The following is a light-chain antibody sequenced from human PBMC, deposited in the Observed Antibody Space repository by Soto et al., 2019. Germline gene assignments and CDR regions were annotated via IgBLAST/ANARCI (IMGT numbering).Light chain of an antibody. CDR3: QQYNSYSRT. Sequence: AIRMTQSPSSFSASTGDRVTITCRASQGISSYLAWYQQKPGKAPKLLIYKASSLESGVPSRFRGSGSGTEFTLTISSLQPDDFATYYCQQYNSYSRTFGQGTKVDIK. CDR2: KAS. CDR1: QGISSY. J-gene: IGKJ1*01. V-gene: IGKV1-8*01.